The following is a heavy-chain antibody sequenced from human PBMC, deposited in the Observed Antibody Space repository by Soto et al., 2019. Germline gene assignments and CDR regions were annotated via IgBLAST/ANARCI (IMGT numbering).Heavy chain of an antibody. D-gene: IGHD2-8*01. V-gene: IGHV1-2*04. CDR3: ARGHSTDCSNGVCSFFYNHEMDV. Sequence: ASVKVSCKASGYSFTDYHIHWVRQAPGQGREWLGRINPKSGGTSTAQKFQGWVTMTRDRSISTVYMELTRLRSDDTAVYFCARGHSTDCSNGVCSFFYNHEMDVWGQGTTVNVSS. CDR1: GYSFTDYH. CDR2: INPKSGGT. J-gene: IGHJ6*02.